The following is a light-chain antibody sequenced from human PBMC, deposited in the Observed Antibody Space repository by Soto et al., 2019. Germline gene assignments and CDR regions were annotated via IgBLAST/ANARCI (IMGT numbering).Light chain of an antibody. Sequence: VLTQSPGTLSLSPGERATLSCRASQSVSSSYLAWYQQKPGQAPRLLIYGTSSRATGIPDRFSGSGSGTDFTLTISRLEPEDFAVYYCQQYGSSSWTFGQGTKV. V-gene: IGKV3-20*01. CDR3: QQYGSSSWT. CDR1: QSVSSSY. CDR2: GTS. J-gene: IGKJ1*01.